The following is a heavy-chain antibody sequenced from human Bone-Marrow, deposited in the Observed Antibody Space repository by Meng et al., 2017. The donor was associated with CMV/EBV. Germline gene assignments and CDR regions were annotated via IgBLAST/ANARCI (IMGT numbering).Heavy chain of an antibody. Sequence: GESLKISCAASGFTFSSYWMHWVRQAPGKGLVWVSRINSDGSSTSYADSVKGRFTISRDNAKNTLYLQMNSLRAEDTAVYYCARDRQLRRLRPSSADVWGQATTVTVSS. J-gene: IGHJ6*02. D-gene: IGHD3-3*01. CDR3: ARDRQLRRLRPSSADV. CDR2: INSDGSST. V-gene: IGHV3-74*01. CDR1: GFTFSSYW.